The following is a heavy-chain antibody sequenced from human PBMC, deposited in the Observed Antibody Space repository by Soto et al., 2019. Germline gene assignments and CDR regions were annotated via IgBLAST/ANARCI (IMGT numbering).Heavy chain of an antibody. D-gene: IGHD6-19*01. CDR2: IDWDDDK. V-gene: IGHV2-70*01. CDR3: ARIREGYSSGWFGYYGMDV. Sequence: SGPTLVNPTQTLTLTCTFSGFSLSTSGMCVSWIRQPPGKALEWLALIDWDDDKYYSTSLKTRLTISKDTSKNQVVLTMTNMDPVDTATYYCARIREGYSSGWFGYYGMDVWGQGTTVTVSS. CDR1: GFSLSTSGMC. J-gene: IGHJ6*02.